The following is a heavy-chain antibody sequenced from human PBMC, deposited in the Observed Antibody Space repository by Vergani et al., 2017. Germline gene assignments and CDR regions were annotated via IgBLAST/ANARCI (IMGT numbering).Heavy chain of an antibody. V-gene: IGHV4-39*01. CDR1: GGSISSSSYY. D-gene: IGHD6-13*01. Sequence: QLQLQESGPGLVKPSETLSLTCTVSGGSISSSSYYWGWIRQPPGKGLEWIGSLYYSGSTYYNPSLKSRVTISVDTSKNQFSLKLSSVTAADTAVYYCVGAAAKVPFDYWGQGTLVTVSS. J-gene: IGHJ4*02. CDR2: LYYSGST. CDR3: VGAAAKVPFDY.